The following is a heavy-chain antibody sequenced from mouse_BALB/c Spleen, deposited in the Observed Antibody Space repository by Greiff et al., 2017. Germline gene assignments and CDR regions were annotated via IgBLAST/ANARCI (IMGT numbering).Heavy chain of an antibody. CDR2: ISSGGSYT. V-gene: IGHV5-6*01. CDR1: GFTFSSYG. CDR3: ARQDYRYDVSDAMDY. Sequence: EVKLVESGGDLVKPGGSLKLSCAASGFTFSSYGMSWVRQTPDKRLEWVATISSGGSYTYYPDSVKGRFTISRDNAKNTLYLQMSSLKSEDTAMYYCARQDYRYDVSDAMDYWGQGTSVTVSS. D-gene: IGHD2-14*01. J-gene: IGHJ4*01.